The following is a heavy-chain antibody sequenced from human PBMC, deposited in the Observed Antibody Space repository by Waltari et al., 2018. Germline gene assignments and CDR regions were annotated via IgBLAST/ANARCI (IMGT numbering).Heavy chain of an antibody. CDR3: ARAWGIAAAGTLYY. CDR1: GYTFTTYA. J-gene: IGHJ4*02. V-gene: IGHV1-3*01. CDR2: INAGNGNT. D-gene: IGHD6-13*01. Sequence: QVQLVQSRAEVKKPGSSVTVSCQASGYTFTTYAMHWVRQATGQRLEWMGGINAGNGNTKYSKKFQGRVNITRDTSASKAYMELSSLRSEDTAVYYCARAWGIAAAGTLYYWGQGTLVTVSS.